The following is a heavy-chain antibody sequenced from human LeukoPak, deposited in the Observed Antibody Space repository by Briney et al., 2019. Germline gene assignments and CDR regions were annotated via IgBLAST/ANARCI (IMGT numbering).Heavy chain of an antibody. J-gene: IGHJ4*02. CDR3: ARDLKRGYSSGRYSWGTGSSNDY. Sequence: GASVKVSCKASGGTFSSYAISWVRQAPGHGLEWMGGIIPIFGTANYAQKFQGRVTMTTDTSTSTAYMELRSLRSDDTAVYYCARDLKRGYSSGRYSWGTGSSNDYWGQGTLVTVSS. CDR1: GGTFSSYA. CDR2: IIPIFGTA. V-gene: IGHV1-69*05. D-gene: IGHD6-19*01.